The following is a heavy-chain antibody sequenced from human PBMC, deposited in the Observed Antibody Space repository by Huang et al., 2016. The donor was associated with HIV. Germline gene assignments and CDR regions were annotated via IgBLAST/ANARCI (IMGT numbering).Heavy chain of an antibody. V-gene: IGHV3-30*02. CDR1: GFIFDNFG. CDR2: IRSDGSKG. D-gene: IGHD5-12*01. J-gene: IGHJ6*03. CDR3: ARAVDGFNSKGFYMDV. Sequence: QVQLVESGGGVVQPGGSLRLSCGASGFIFDNFGMHWVRQASGKGLEWVEFIRSDGSKGYKGESVKGRFSISRDNFENMVYLQMNSLGDGDTAIYYCARAVDGFNSKGFYMDVWGKGTAVIVSS.